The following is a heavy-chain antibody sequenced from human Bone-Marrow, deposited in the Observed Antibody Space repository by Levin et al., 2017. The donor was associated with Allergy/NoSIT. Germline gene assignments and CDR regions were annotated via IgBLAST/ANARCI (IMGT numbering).Heavy chain of an antibody. Sequence: ASVKVSCKAAGYPFTDYYIHWVRQAPGQGLEWLGRVTPHSGVTSYAQKFQGRVTLTRDTSISTAYMELSRLQSDDTAVYYCARDSNGATSVPYFDNWGQGTLVTVSS. CDR1: GYPFTDYY. D-gene: IGHD2-8*01. J-gene: IGHJ4*02. V-gene: IGHV1-2*06. CDR3: ARDSNGATSVPYFDN. CDR2: VTPHSGVT.